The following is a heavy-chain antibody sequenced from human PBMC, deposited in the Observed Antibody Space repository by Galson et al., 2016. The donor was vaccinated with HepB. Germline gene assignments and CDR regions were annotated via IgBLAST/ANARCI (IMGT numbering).Heavy chain of an antibody. V-gene: IGHV3-9*01. CDR1: GFSLDDHA. Sequence: SLRLSCAASGFSLDDHAMPWVRQVPGQGLEWVSGIGWDSGRKGYADSVKGRFTISRDNAKNSLYLQMNGLRPEDTALYYFTKDLLPGGADVWGQGTTVTVSS. D-gene: IGHD2-15*01. CDR2: IGWDSGRK. CDR3: TKDLLPGGADV. J-gene: IGHJ6*02.